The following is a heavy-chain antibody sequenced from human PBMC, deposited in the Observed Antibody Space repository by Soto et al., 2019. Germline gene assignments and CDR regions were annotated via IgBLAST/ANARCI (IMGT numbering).Heavy chain of an antibody. V-gene: IGHV4-38-2*01. J-gene: IGHJ4*02. CDR3: ARGLYYYDSSRYYPDY. Sequence: SETLSLTCAVSGFSISTGYYWVWIRQPPGKGLEWIATIYHSGTTYSNPSLKSRVTISVDKSKNQFSLKLSSVNAADTAVYYCARGLYYYDSSRYYPDYWGLGTLVTFSX. CDR1: GFSISTGYY. CDR2: IYHSGTT. D-gene: IGHD3-22*01.